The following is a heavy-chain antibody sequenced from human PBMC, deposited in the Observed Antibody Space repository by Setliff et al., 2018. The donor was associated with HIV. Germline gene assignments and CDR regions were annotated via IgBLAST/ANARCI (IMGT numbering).Heavy chain of an antibody. D-gene: IGHD3-22*01. CDR2: INPNSGGT. V-gene: IGHV1-2*02. CDR3: ARDYYDSSGYIFFPGLPDY. CDR1: GYTFSDFY. Sequence: ASVKVSCKASGYTFSDFYMHWVRQAPGQGLEWMGWINPNSGGTNYAKKFQGRVTMTRDTSIHTAYMELSRLRSDDTAVYYCARDYYDSSGYIFFPGLPDYWGQGTLVTVSS. J-gene: IGHJ4*02.